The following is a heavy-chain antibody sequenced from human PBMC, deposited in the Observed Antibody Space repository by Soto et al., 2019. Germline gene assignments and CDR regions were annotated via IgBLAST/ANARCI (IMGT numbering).Heavy chain of an antibody. CDR3: ARDGGRHSGGIGY. CDR2: IIPIFGTA. J-gene: IGHJ4*02. D-gene: IGHD1-26*01. CDR1: GGTFSSYS. V-gene: IGHV1-69*01. Sequence: QVQLVQSGAEVKKPGSSVKVSCKASGGTFSSYSINWVRQAPGQGLEWMGEIIPIFGTAIYAQKFQCRVTITADETTCIAYVALKSLRSVDTAVYYCARDGGRHSGGIGYWGQGALFTVSS.